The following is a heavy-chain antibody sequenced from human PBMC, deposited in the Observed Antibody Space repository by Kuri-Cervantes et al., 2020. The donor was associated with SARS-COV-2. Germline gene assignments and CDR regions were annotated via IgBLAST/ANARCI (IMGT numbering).Heavy chain of an antibody. CDR2: IYHSGST. V-gene: IGHV4-38-2*02. D-gene: IGHD3-3*01. J-gene: IGHJ5*02. Sequence: SETLSLTCTVSGYSISSGYYWGWIRQPPGKGLEWIGSIYHSGSTYYNPSLKSRVTISVDTSKNQFSLKLSSVTAADTAVYYCARAVTSIFGVPTNWFDPWGQGTLVTVSS. CDR1: GYSISSGYY. CDR3: ARAVTSIFGVPTNWFDP.